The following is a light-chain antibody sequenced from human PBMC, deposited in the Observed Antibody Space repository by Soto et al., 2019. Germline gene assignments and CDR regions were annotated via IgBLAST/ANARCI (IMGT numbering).Light chain of an antibody. V-gene: IGKV3-11*01. Sequence: PNTLSLGPGERASLSLRASQSVSSYLAWYQQKPGQAPRLPIYDASNRATGIPARFSGSGSGTDFTFTISSLEPEGFGVYCWLPRIQRLPFGGVTKV. J-gene: IGKJ4*01. CDR1: QSVSSY. CDR2: DAS. CDR3: LPRIQRLP.